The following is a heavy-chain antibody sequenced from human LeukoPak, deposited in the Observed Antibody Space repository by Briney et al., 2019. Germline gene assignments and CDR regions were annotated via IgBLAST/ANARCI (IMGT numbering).Heavy chain of an antibody. D-gene: IGHD6-13*01. CDR2: TYYRSKWYN. J-gene: IGHJ6*02. CDR3: AREGPNSSSWWAPPRYYYYGMDV. V-gene: IGHV6-1*01. Sequence: SQTLSLTCAISGDSVSSNSAAWNWIRQSPSRGLEWLGRTYYRSKWYNDYAVSVKSRITINPDTSKNQFSLQLNSVTPEDTAVYYCAREGPNSSSWWAPPRYYYYGMDVWGQGTTVTVSS. CDR1: GDSVSSNSAA.